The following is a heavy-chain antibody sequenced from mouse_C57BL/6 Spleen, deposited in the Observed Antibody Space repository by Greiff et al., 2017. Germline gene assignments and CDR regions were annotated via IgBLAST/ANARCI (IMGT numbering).Heavy chain of an antibody. Sequence: QVQLQQPGAELVKPGASVKLSCKASGYTFTSYWMHWVKQRPGQGLEWIGMIHPNSGSTNYNEKLKSKATLTVDKSSSTAYMQLSSLTSEDSAVYYCARYYYGRVGYAMDYWGQGTSVTVSS. D-gene: IGHD1-1*01. CDR2: IHPNSGST. CDR1: GYTFTSYW. CDR3: ARYYYGRVGYAMDY. J-gene: IGHJ4*01. V-gene: IGHV1-64*01.